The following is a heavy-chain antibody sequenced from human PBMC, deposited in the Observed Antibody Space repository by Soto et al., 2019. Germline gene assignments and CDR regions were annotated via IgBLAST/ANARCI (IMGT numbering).Heavy chain of an antibody. V-gene: IGHV3-74*01. CDR3: AGRDCTNNICNFY. D-gene: IGHD2-8*01. CDR1: GFAFTSYW. CDR2: INSDGSST. J-gene: IGHJ4*02. Sequence: LRLSCAASGFAFTSYWMHWVRQPPGKGLVWVSRINSDGSSTSYADSVKGRFTISRDNAKNTLYLQMNSLRAEDTAIYYCAGRDCTNNICNFYWGQGALVTVSS.